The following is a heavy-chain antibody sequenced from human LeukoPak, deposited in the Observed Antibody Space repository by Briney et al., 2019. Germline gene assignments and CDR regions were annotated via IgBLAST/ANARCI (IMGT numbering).Heavy chain of an antibody. Sequence: GESLKISCKGSGYSFTSYWISWVRQMPGKGLEWMGRIDPSDSYTNYSPSFQGHVTISADKSISTAYLQWSSLKASDTAMYYCARLFYSTVTTGGYVYWGQGTLVTVSS. V-gene: IGHV5-10-1*01. CDR1: GYSFTSYW. D-gene: IGHD4-17*01. CDR2: IDPSDSYT. J-gene: IGHJ4*02. CDR3: ARLFYSTVTTGGYVY.